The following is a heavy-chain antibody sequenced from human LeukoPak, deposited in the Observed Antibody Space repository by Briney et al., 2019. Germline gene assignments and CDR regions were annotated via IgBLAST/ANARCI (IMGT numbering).Heavy chain of an antibody. CDR2: ISPYNGKT. CDR1: GYTFTSYG. D-gene: IGHD2-21*02. V-gene: IGHV1-18*01. CDR3: AREAYCGGDCYSESSDNDAFDI. J-gene: IGHJ3*02. Sequence: ASVKVSCKASGYTFTSYGINWVRQAPGQGLEWMGWISPYNGKTIYGQNVQGRVTMTTNTSTSTAYMELRSLRSDDTAVYYCAREAYCGGDCYSESSDNDAFDIWGQGTMVTVSS.